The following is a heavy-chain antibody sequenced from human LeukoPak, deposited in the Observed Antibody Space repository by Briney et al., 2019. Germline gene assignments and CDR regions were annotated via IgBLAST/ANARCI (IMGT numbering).Heavy chain of an antibody. J-gene: IGHJ4*02. CDR3: ARGDYYETRGYYGTGDY. D-gene: IGHD3-22*01. V-gene: IGHV3-11*04. CDR2: ISSSGHTT. Sequence: PGGSLRLSCAASGFTFSDYYMSWLRQAPGKGVEGVSYISSSGHTTHYADSVKGRFTISRDNAKKTLYLQMNSLRAEDTAVYYCARGDYYETRGYYGTGDYWGQGTLVTVSS. CDR1: GFTFSDYY.